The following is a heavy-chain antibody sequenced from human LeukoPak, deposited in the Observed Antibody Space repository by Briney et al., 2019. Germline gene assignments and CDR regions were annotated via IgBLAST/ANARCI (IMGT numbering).Heavy chain of an antibody. CDR2: ISSSSSYI. J-gene: IGHJ3*02. D-gene: IGHD4-17*01. V-gene: IGHV3-21*01. CDR3: ARGEGLDYGDYVYAFDI. CDR1: GFTFSSYA. Sequence: GGSLRLSCAASGFTFSSYAMSWVRQAPGKGLEWVSSISSSSSYIYYADSVKGRFTISRDNAKNSLYLQMNSLRAEDTAVYYCARGEGLDYGDYVYAFDIWGQGTMVTVSS.